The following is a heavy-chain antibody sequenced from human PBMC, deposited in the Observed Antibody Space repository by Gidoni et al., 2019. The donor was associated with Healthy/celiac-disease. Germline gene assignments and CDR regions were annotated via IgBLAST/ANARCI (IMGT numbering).Heavy chain of an antibody. CDR1: GGSFSGYY. Sequence: QVQLQQWGAGLLKPSETLSLTCAVYGGSFSGYYWSWIRQPPGKGLEWIGEINHSGSTNYNPSLKSRVTISVDTSKNQFSLKLSSVTAADTAVYYCARVYRSSIARIDWFDPWGQGTLVTVSS. J-gene: IGHJ5*02. CDR2: INHSGST. V-gene: IGHV4-34*01. CDR3: ARVYRSSIARIDWFDP. D-gene: IGHD6-6*01.